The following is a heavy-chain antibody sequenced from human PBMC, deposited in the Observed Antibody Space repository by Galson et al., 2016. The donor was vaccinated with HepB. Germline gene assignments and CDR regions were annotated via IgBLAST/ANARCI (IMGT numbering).Heavy chain of an antibody. J-gene: IGHJ4*02. Sequence: SVKVSCKASGGTFSSYAISWVRQAPGQGLEWIGRIIPILGLSNYAQKFHGRVMITADKSTNTAYMELSGLRSEDPAVYYCARNTGGWNNLSGDYWGQGTLVTVSS. D-gene: IGHD1/OR15-1a*01. CDR3: ARNTGGWNNLSGDY. CDR2: IIPILGLS. V-gene: IGHV1-69*04. CDR1: GGTFSSYA.